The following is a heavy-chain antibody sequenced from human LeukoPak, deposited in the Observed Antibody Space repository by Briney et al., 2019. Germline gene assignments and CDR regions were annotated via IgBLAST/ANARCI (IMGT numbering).Heavy chain of an antibody. Sequence: SVKVSCKASGGTFSSYAISWVRQAPGQGLEWMGRIIPIFGIANYAQKFQGRVTITADKSTSTAYMELSSLRCEDTAVYCCARTRVPAAPHPFDYWGQGTLVTVSS. V-gene: IGHV1-69*04. D-gene: IGHD2-2*01. CDR3: ARTRVPAAPHPFDY. J-gene: IGHJ4*02. CDR1: GGTFSSYA. CDR2: IIPIFGIA.